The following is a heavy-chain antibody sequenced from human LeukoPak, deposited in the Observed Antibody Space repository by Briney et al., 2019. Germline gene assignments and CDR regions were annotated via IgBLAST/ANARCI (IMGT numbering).Heavy chain of an antibody. CDR2: IYYSGST. CDR3: SVVPAAMEAFDI. Sequence: SETLSLTCTVSGGSISSSSYYWGWIHQPPGKGLEWIGSIYYSGSTYYNPSLKSRVTISVDTSKNQFSLKLSSVTAADTAVYYCSVVPAAMEAFDIWGQGTMVTVSS. D-gene: IGHD2-2*01. V-gene: IGHV4-39*07. CDR1: GGSISSSSYY. J-gene: IGHJ3*02.